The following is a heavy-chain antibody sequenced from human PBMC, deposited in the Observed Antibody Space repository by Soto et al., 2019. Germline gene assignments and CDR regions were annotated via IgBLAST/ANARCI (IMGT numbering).Heavy chain of an antibody. CDR1: GFTFSSYG. D-gene: IGHD2-2*02. Sequence: PGGSLRLPCAASGFTFSSYGMSWARQAPGKGRVWVANIKGDGSERHYVDSVKGRFIISRDNAKNSLFLQMNSLRVEDTAVYYCARDGCTSASCDIYGMDVWGQGTTVTVSS. CDR3: ARDGCTSASCDIYGMDV. CDR2: IKGDGSER. J-gene: IGHJ6*02. V-gene: IGHV3-7*03.